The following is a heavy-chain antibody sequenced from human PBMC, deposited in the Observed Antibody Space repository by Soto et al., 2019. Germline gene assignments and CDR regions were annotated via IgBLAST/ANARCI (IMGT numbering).Heavy chain of an antibody. CDR2: GYYSGST. CDR3: ARGDNWFDP. V-gene: IGHV4-59*01. J-gene: IGHJ5*02. Sequence: PSETLSLTCTVSGGSISYYYWSWIRQPPGKGLEWIGYGYYSGSTNYNPSLKSRVTISVDTSKNQLSLKLSSVTAADTAVYYCARGDNWFDPWGQGALVTLSS. CDR1: GGSISYYY.